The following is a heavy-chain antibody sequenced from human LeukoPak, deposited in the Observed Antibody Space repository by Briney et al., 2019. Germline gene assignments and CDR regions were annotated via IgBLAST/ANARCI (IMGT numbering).Heavy chain of an antibody. CDR3: ALDSSGWSDDSFDI. CDR1: GASISFYY. CDR2: IYYSGST. D-gene: IGHD6-13*01. Sequence: KPSETPSPTRTVPGASISFYYWAWIRQPPGKGLEGVGYIYYSGSTNYNPSLKSRVTMSIDTSKNHFSLNLNSVTAADTAIYYCALDSSGWSDDSFDIWGQGTMVTVSS. J-gene: IGHJ3*02. V-gene: IGHV4-59*01.